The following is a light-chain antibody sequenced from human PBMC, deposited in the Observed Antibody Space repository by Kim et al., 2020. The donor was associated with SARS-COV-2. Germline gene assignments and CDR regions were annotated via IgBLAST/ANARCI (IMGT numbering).Light chain of an antibody. CDR2: GAS. CDR3: QQYGSAPWT. Sequence: SPGESATLSCRARQSVSSTYLAWFQHKPGQAPRLLIFGASSRATGIPHRFSGSGSGTDFTLTISRLETEDFAVYYCQQYGSAPWTFGQGTKVEIK. J-gene: IGKJ1*01. V-gene: IGKV3-20*01. CDR1: QSVSSTY.